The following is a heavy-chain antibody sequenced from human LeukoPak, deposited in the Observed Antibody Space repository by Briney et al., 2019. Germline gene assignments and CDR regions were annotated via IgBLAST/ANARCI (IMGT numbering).Heavy chain of an antibody. CDR1: GFTFSSYA. CDR3: ARPAVNYDMLTGFDY. Sequence: GGSLRLSCAASGFTFSSYAMHWVRQAPGKGLEWVAVISYDGSNKYYADSVKGRFTISRDNSKNTLYLQMNSLRAEDTAVYYCARPAVNYDMLTGFDYWGQGTLVTVSS. V-gene: IGHV3-30-3*01. CDR2: ISYDGSNK. D-gene: IGHD3-9*01. J-gene: IGHJ4*02.